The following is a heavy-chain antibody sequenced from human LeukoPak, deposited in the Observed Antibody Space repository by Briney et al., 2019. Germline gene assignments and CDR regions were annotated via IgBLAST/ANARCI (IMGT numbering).Heavy chain of an antibody. CDR1: GFTFSNYA. D-gene: IGHD6-19*01. CDR2: ISSNGGST. Sequence: PGGSLRLSCAASGFTFSNYAVHWVRQAPGKGLECVSAISSNGGSTYYANSVKGRFTISRDNSKNTLYLQMGSLRAEDMAVYYCARDGGQWLVLGAFDIWGQGTMVTVSS. V-gene: IGHV3-64*01. J-gene: IGHJ3*02. CDR3: ARDGGQWLVLGAFDI.